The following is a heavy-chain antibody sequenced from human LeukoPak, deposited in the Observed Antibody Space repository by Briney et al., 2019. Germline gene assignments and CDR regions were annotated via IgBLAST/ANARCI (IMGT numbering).Heavy chain of an antibody. Sequence: PSETLSLTCTVSGGSISSRSEYWGWIRQPPGERLEWLGTIYYNGNTYYNPSLQSRVIISVDTSKNQFSLKLTSVTAPDTAVYYCARTVGTHRFDYWGQGILVTVSP. CDR2: IYYNGNT. J-gene: IGHJ4*02. CDR3: ARTVGTHRFDY. CDR1: GGSISSRSEY. D-gene: IGHD4-23*01. V-gene: IGHV4-39*01.